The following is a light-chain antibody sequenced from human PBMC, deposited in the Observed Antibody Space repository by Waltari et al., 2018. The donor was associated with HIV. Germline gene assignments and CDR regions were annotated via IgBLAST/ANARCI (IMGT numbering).Light chain of an antibody. Sequence: QSALTQPPSASGSPGQSVALSCTGTSSDLGGYNYVSWYQQHPGKAPKLMIFEVTKRPSGVPDRFSGSKYGNTASLTVSGLQAEDEADYYCASYGGTNDLVFGGGTKLTVL. CDR1: SSDLGGYNY. CDR3: ASYGGTNDLV. V-gene: IGLV2-8*01. J-gene: IGLJ3*02. CDR2: EVT.